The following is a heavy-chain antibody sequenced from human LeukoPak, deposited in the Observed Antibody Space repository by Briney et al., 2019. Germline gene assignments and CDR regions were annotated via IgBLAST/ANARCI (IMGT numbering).Heavy chain of an antibody. CDR3: ARDADFWSGGYYYYYMDV. J-gene: IGHJ6*03. Sequence: GGSLRLSCAASGFNFGSYAMNWVRQAPGKGLEWVSSISSSSSYIYYADSVKGRFTISRDNAKNSLYLQMNSLRAEDTAVYYCARDADFWSGGYYYYYMDVWGKGTTVTVSS. CDR2: ISSSSSYI. V-gene: IGHV3-21*01. D-gene: IGHD3-3*01. CDR1: GFNFGSYA.